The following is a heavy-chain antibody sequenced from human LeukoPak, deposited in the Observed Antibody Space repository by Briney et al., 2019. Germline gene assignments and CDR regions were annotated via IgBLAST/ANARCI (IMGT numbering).Heavy chain of an antibody. CDR2: FDPEDGET. CDR3: ETTSCDTMIVVVFAY. V-gene: IGHV1-24*01. CDR1: VYTLTELS. Sequence: ASVNVSCKVSVYTLTELSMHWVRQAPGKGLEGMGGFDPEDGETIYAQKFQGRVTMTEDTYSEPAYMEMSSLTSEETAVYYCETTSCDTMIVVVFAYWGEGTLVTVSS. J-gene: IGHJ4*02. D-gene: IGHD3-22*01.